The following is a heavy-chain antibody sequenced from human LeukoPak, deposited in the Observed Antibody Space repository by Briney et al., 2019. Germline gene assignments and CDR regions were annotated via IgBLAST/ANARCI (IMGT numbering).Heavy chain of an antibody. CDR1: GGSISSYY. Sequence: SETLSLTCTVSGGSISSYYWSWIRQPPGKGLEWIGYIYYSGSTNYNPSLKSRVTISVDTSKNQFSLKLSSVTAADTAVYYCARDFVSDGSGNYYFPDAFDIWGQGTMVTVSS. CDR3: ARDFVSDGSGNYYFPDAFDI. V-gene: IGHV4-59*12. CDR2: IYYSGST. J-gene: IGHJ3*02. D-gene: IGHD3-10*01.